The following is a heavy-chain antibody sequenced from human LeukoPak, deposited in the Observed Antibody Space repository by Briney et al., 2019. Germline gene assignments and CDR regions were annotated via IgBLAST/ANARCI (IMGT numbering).Heavy chain of an antibody. V-gene: IGHV1-46*01. CDR3: ARDSLNSVERYFQL. CDR1: GYTFTNYY. Sequence: ASVTVSFKASGYTFTNYYIHGVRQAPGKGLEWMGLINPSGGGTNYVQKFQDRMTMTRDTSTSTVYLDLSSLRSEDTAVYYCARDSLNSVERYFQLWGQGTLVTVPS. J-gene: IGHJ1*01. CDR2: INPSGGGT. D-gene: IGHD1-1*01.